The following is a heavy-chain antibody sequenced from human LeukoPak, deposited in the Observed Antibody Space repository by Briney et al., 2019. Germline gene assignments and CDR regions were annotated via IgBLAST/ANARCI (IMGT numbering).Heavy chain of an antibody. J-gene: IGHJ4*02. CDR3: ARIYCSSTNCYRHFDY. CDR2: MKQDGSEK. Sequence: GGSLRLSCTASGFTFGTYWMTWVRQAPGKGLEWVAIMKQDGSEKYYVDSVKGRFTISRDNAKNSLYLQMNSLRAEDTAVYYCARIYCSSTNCYRHFDYWGQGTLVTVSS. CDR1: GFTFGTYW. D-gene: IGHD2-2*01. V-gene: IGHV3-7*01.